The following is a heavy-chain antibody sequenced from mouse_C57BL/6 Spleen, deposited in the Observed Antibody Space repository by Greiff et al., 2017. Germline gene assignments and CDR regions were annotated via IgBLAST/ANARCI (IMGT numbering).Heavy chain of an antibody. V-gene: IGHV1-81*01. D-gene: IGHD3-2*02. CDR2: IYPRSGNT. J-gene: IGHJ3*01. CDR3: AREGDSSGHGFAY. Sequence: QVQLKESGAELARPGASVKLSCKASGYTFTSYGISWVKQRTGQGLEWIGEIYPRSGNTYYNEKFKGKATLTADKSSSTAYMELRSLTSEDSAVYFCAREGDSSGHGFAYWGQGTLVTVSA. CDR1: GYTFTSYG.